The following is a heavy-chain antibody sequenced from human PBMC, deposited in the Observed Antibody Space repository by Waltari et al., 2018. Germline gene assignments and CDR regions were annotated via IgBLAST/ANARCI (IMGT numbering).Heavy chain of an antibody. V-gene: IGHV4-34*01. CDR2: INHSGST. CDR3: AREYSSSSAGAFDI. D-gene: IGHD6-6*01. CDR1: GGSFSGSY. J-gene: IGHJ3*02. Sequence: QVQLQQWGAGLLKPSETLSLTCAVYGGSFSGSYWSWIRQPPGKGLEWIGEINHSGSTNYNPSLKSRVTISVDTSKNQFSLKLSSVTAADTAVYYCAREYSSSSAGAFDIWGQGTMVTVSS.